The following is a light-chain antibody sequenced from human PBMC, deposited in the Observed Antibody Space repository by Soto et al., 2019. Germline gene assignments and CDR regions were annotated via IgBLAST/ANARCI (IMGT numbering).Light chain of an antibody. Sequence: ELVMTQSPATLSVAPGERATLSCRASQSISTFLAWYQQKPGQAPRLLIYGASTRATGIPARFSGSGSGTEFTLTISSLQSEDFAVYYCQQYFEWPPMTFGQGTKVDIK. CDR1: QSISTF. V-gene: IGKV3-15*01. CDR3: QQYFEWPPMT. CDR2: GAS. J-gene: IGKJ1*01.